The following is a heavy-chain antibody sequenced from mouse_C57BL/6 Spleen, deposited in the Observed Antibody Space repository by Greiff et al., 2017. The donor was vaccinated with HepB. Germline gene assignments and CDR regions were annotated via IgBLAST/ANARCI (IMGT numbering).Heavy chain of an antibody. CDR2: ILPGSGST. Sequence: VQLQQSGAELMKPGASVKLSCKATGYTFTGYWIEWVKQRPGHGLEWIGEILPGSGSTNYNEKFKGKATFTADTSSNTAYLQLSSLTTEDSAIYYCARRWIYYDYDGYFDYWGQGTTLTVSS. CDR1: GYTFTGYW. J-gene: IGHJ2*01. V-gene: IGHV1-9*01. CDR3: ARRWIYYDYDGYFDY. D-gene: IGHD2-4*01.